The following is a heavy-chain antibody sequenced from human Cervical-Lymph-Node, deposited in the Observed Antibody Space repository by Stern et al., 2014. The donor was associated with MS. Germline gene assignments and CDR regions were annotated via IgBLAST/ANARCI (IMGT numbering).Heavy chain of an antibody. Sequence: QVTLKESGPTLVKPTQTLTLTCTFSGFSLSARMGVGWIRQPPGKALELLALIYWDDDKLSSPSLKNRLSITKDTSKNQVVFTMTNMDPVDTATYYCEHSTGSRFDHWGQGTLVTVSS. CDR1: GFSLSARMG. CDR2: IYWDDDK. D-gene: IGHD1-26*01. V-gene: IGHV2-5*02. J-gene: IGHJ4*02. CDR3: EHSTGSRFDH.